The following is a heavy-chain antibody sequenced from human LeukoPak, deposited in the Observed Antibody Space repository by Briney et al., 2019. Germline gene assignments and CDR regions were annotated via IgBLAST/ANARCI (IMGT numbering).Heavy chain of an antibody. CDR3: ARLRVPIAAAGREGFDP. CDR2: IYPGDSDT. V-gene: IGHV5-51*01. Sequence: GESLKISCKGSGYSFTSYWIGWVRQMPGKGLEWMGNIYPGDSDTRYSPSFQGQVTISADKSISTAYLQWSSLKASDTAMYYCARLRVPIAAAGREGFDPWGQGTLVTVSS. J-gene: IGHJ5*02. CDR1: GYSFTSYW. D-gene: IGHD6-13*01.